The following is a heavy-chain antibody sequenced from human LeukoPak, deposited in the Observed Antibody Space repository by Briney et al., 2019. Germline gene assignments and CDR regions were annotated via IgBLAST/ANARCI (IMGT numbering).Heavy chain of an antibody. D-gene: IGHD5-12*01. J-gene: IGHJ4*02. Sequence: GGSLRLSCAASGFTFSSYSMNWVRQAPGKGLEWVSSISSSSSYIYYADSVKGRFTISRDNAKNSLYLQMNSLRAEDTAMYYCARDGGYRAIGCWGQGTLVTVSS. CDR1: GFTFSSYS. CDR3: ARDGGYRAIGC. V-gene: IGHV3-21*01. CDR2: ISSSSSYI.